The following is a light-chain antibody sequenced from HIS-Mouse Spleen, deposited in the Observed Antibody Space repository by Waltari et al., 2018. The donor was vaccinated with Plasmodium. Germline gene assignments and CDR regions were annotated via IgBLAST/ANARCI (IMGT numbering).Light chain of an antibody. CDR3: YSTDSSGNHRV. CDR2: EDS. Sequence: SYELTQPPPVSLPPGQTARITCSGDALPKKYAYWYQQKSGQAPVLVIYEDSKRPYGIPERISGASSWTSAALAISGAQVEDEAVYYCYSTDSSGNHRVFGGGTKLTVL. CDR1: ALPKKY. J-gene: IGLJ3*02. V-gene: IGLV3-10*01.